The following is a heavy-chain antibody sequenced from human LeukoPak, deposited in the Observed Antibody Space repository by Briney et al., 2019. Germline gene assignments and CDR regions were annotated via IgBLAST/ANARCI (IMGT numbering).Heavy chain of an antibody. J-gene: IGHJ5*02. CDR3: ARGPRDYDESIRYNWFDP. V-gene: IGHV1-8*01. CDR2: MNPKRGST. D-gene: IGHD4-17*01. CDR1: GYTFSNYD. Sequence: ASVKVSCKASGYTFSNYDINWVRQASGQGLEWMGWMNPKRGSTGYAQKFQGRVTMTRDTSISTAYMELTSLRPEDTAVYYCARGPRDYDESIRYNWFDPWGQGTLVTVSS.